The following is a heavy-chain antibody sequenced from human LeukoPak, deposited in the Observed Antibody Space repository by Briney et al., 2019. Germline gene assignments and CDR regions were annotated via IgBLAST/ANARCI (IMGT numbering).Heavy chain of an antibody. CDR1: GASISGYY. CDR3: ARGACWAGTVDAFDI. CDR2: IYYSGST. Sequence: SETLSLTCTVSGASISGYYWSWIRQPPGKRLEWIGYIYYSGSTNYNPSLKSRVTISVDTSKNQFSLKLSSVTAADTAVYYCARGACWAGTVDAFDIWGQGTMVTVSS. D-gene: IGHD1-1*01. J-gene: IGHJ3*02. V-gene: IGHV4-59*01.